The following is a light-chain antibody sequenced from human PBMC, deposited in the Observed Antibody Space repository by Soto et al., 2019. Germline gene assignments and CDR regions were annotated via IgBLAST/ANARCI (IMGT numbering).Light chain of an antibody. CDR1: QRISNNF. J-gene: IGKJ1*01. CDR2: GAS. Sequence: TVLTQSPGTLSLSPGERATLFCRASQRISNNFLAWYQQIPGQAPSLLIFGASSRATGIPDRISGSGSGTEFTLTIDTLVPEDSAVYYCQQYRRSPPPWTFGQGTKVEIK. CDR3: QQYRRSPPPWT. V-gene: IGKV3-20*01.